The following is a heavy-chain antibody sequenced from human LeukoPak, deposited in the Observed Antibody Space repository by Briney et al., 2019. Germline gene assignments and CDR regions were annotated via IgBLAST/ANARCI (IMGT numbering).Heavy chain of an antibody. CDR3: ARWEGGDYYGSGSYPTGFDY. J-gene: IGHJ4*02. CDR2: TYYRYKWYN. Sequence: SQTLPLTCAISGDSVSSNSAAWHWIRQSPSRGLEWLGRTYYRYKWYNDYAVSVKSRITITPDTSKNQFSLQLNSVTPEDTAVYYCARWEGGDYYGSGSYPTGFDYWGQGTLVTVSS. V-gene: IGHV6-1*01. CDR1: GDSVSSNSAA. D-gene: IGHD3-10*01.